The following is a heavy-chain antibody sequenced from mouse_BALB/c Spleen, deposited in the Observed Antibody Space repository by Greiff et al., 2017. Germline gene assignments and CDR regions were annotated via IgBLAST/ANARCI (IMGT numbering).Heavy chain of an antibody. CDR1: GFTFSDYY. J-gene: IGHJ4*01. D-gene: IGHD1-1*01. Sequence: DVMLVESGGGLVKPGGSLKLSCAASGFTFSDYYMYWVRQTPEKRLEWVATISDGGSYTYYPDSVKGRFTISRDNAKNNLYLQMSSLKSEDTAMYYCARGHLYYGSSYDYAMDYWGQGTSVTVSS. V-gene: IGHV5-4*02. CDR3: ARGHLYYGSSYDYAMDY. CDR2: ISDGGSYT.